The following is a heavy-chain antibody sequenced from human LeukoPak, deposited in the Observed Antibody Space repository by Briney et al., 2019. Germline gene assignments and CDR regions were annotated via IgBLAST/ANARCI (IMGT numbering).Heavy chain of an antibody. Sequence: GGSLRLSCAASGFTFSSYSMNWVRQAPGKGLEWVSYISSSSSTIYYADSVKGRFTISRDNAKNSRYLQMNSLRAEDTAVYYCARGAVAGDLDYWGQGTLVTVSS. D-gene: IGHD2-15*01. CDR3: ARGAVAGDLDY. CDR2: ISSSSSTI. J-gene: IGHJ4*02. CDR1: GFTFSSYS. V-gene: IGHV3-48*01.